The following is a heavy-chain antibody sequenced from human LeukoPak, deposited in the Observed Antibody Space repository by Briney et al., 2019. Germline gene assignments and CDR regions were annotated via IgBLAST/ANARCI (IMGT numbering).Heavy chain of an antibody. CDR1: GFTFSSYA. CDR2: ISYDGSDK. J-gene: IGHJ6*03. CDR3: PRDPGSLEFYYYMDV. Sequence: GGSLRLSCTASGFTFSSYATHWVRQAPGKGLEWVALISYDGSDKYYADSVKGRFTISRDNSKNTLYLQMNNLRSEDTAVYYCPRDPGSLEFYYYMDVWGKGTTVTVSS. D-gene: IGHD3-3*01. V-gene: IGHV3-30*04.